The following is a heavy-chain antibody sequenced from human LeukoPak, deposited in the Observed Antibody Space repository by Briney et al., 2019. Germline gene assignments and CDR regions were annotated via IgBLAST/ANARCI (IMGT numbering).Heavy chain of an antibody. CDR3: ARAGVTYYYDSTFDY. D-gene: IGHD3-22*01. CDR1: GFTFSSYW. J-gene: IGHJ4*02. Sequence: GGSLRLSCAAPGFTFSSYWMHWVRQAPGKGLVWVSRINSDGSSTSYADSVKGRFTISRDNAKNTLYLQMNSLRAEDTAVYYCARAGVTYYYDSTFDYWGQGTLVTVSS. CDR2: INSDGSST. V-gene: IGHV3-74*01.